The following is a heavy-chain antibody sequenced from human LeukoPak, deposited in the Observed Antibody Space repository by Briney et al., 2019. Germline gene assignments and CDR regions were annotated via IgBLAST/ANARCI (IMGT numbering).Heavy chain of an antibody. J-gene: IGHJ5*02. CDR3: ARGVPRGGPTYNWFDP. CDR2: TYYRSKWYN. Sequence: SQTLSLTCAISGDSVSSNSAAWNWIRQSPSRGLEWLGRTYYRSKWYNDYAVSVKSRITINPDTSKNQFSLKLSSVTAADTAVYYCARGVPRGGPTYNWFDPWGQGTLVTVSS. V-gene: IGHV6-1*01. CDR1: GDSVSSNSAA. D-gene: IGHD3-16*01.